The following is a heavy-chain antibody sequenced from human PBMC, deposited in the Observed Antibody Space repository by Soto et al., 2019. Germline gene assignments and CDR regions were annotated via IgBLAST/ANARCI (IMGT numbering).Heavy chain of an antibody. D-gene: IGHD5-18*01. CDR3: AREGSLGYSYGHFDY. Sequence: GGSLRLSCAASGFTFSSYAMHWVRQAPGKGLEWVAVISYDGSNKYYADSVKGRFTISRDNSKNTLYLQMNSLRAEDTAVYYCAREGSLGYSYGHFDYWGQGTLVTVSS. J-gene: IGHJ4*02. CDR1: GFTFSSYA. CDR2: ISYDGSNK. V-gene: IGHV3-30-3*01.